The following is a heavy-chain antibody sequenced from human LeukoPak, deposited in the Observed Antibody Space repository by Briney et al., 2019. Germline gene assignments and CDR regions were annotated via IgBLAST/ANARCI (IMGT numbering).Heavy chain of an antibody. CDR2: ISYSGST. J-gene: IGHJ4*02. V-gene: IGHV4-39*01. CDR3: ARQSLAGGYWDYFDY. Sequence: KASETLSLTCTVSGGSISSSSYYWGWIRRPPGKGLEWIGSISYSGSTYYNPSLKSRFTISVDTSKNQFSLKLRSVTAADTTVYYCARQSLAGGYWDYFDYWGQGTLVTVSS. D-gene: IGHD3-22*01. CDR1: GGSISSSSYY.